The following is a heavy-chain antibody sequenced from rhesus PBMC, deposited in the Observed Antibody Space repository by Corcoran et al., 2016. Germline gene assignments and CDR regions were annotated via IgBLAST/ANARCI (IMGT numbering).Heavy chain of an antibody. CDR2: ITFSGST. CDR1: GGSISSGYYY. V-gene: IGHV4-122*02. J-gene: IGHJ6*01. D-gene: IGHD6-25*01. CDR3: ARVRARQDLDS. Sequence: QVQLQESGPGLVKPSETLSLTCAVSGGSISSGYYYWSWIRQPPGEGLEWFGYITFSGSTSYNSSLRSRFTISTDAAKNQFSLKLSSVTAADTAVYYCARVRARQDLDSWGQGVVVTVST.